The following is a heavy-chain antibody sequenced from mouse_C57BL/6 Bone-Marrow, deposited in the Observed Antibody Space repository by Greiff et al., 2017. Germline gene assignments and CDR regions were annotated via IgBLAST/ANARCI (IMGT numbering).Heavy chain of an antibody. CDR1: GYTFTDYY. J-gene: IGHJ1*03. V-gene: IGHV1-76*01. CDR2: IYPGSGNT. CDR3: ARGDDGSSCWYFDV. Sequence: VQLQQSGAELVRPGASVKLSCKASGYTFTDYYINWVKQRPGQGLEWIERIYPGSGNTYYNEKFKGKATLTAEKSSSTAYMQLSSLTSEDSAVYFCARGDDGSSCWYFDVWGTGTTVTVSS. D-gene: IGHD1-1*01.